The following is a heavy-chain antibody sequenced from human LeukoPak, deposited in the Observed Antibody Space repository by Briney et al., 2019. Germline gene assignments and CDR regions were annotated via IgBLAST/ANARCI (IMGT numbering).Heavy chain of an antibody. CDR3: ARPLYSSSSQGGY. CDR2: INSDGSST. Sequence: GGSLRLSCAASGFTFSSYAMSWVRQAPGKGLVWVSRINSDGSSTSYADPVKGRFTISRDNAKNTLYLQMNSLRAEDTAVYYCARPLYSSSSQGGYWGQGTLVTVSS. D-gene: IGHD6-6*01. J-gene: IGHJ4*02. CDR1: GFTFSSYA. V-gene: IGHV3-74*01.